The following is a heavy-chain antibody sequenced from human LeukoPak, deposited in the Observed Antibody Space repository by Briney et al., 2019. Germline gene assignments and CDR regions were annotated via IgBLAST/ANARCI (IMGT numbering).Heavy chain of an antibody. V-gene: IGHV3-48*02. CDR2: ISSSSSTI. J-gene: IGHJ6*02. CDR1: GFTFSSYR. Sequence: GGSLRLSCAASGFTFSSYRMNWVRQAPGKGLEWVSYISSSSSTIYYADSVKGRFTISRDNAKNSLYLQMNSLRDEDTAVYYCARQPYVDTAMVLYGMDVWGQGTTVTVFS. D-gene: IGHD5-18*01. CDR3: ARQPYVDTAMVLYGMDV.